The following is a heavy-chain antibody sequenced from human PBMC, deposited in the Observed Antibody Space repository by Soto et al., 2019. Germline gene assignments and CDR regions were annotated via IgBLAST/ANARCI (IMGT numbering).Heavy chain of an antibody. D-gene: IGHD3-10*01. CDR2: ISSSSSYI. Sequence: GGSLRLSCAASGFTFSIYSMKWVRHAPGKGLEWVSSISSSSSYIYYADSVKGRFTISRDNAKNSLYLQMNSLRAEDTAVYYCARGGGNVLLWFGELFHRGFDPWGQGTLVTVSS. J-gene: IGHJ5*02. V-gene: IGHV3-21*01. CDR1: GFTFSIYS. CDR3: ARGGGNVLLWFGELFHRGFDP.